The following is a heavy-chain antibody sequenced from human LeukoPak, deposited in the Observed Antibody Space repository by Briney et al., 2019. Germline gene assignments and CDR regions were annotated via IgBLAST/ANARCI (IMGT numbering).Heavy chain of an antibody. V-gene: IGHV4-39*01. Sequence: SETLSLTCTVSGGSLSSSSDYWGWIRQPPGKGLECVGSIYYSGSTYYNPSLKSRVTISVDTSKNQFSLKLSSVTAADTAVYYCARRGVMTIFGVVTPGAFDIWGQGTMVTVSS. D-gene: IGHD3-3*01. CDR3: ARRGVMTIFGVVTPGAFDI. CDR2: IYYSGST. J-gene: IGHJ3*02. CDR1: GGSLSSSSDY.